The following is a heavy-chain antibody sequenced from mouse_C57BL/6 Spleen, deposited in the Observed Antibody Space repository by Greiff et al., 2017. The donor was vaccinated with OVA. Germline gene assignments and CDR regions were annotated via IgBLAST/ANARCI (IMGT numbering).Heavy chain of an antibody. CDR1: GFTFSSYG. Sequence: EVKLMESGGDLVKPGGSLKLSCAASGFTFSSYGMSWVRQTPDKRLEWVATISSGGSYTYYPDSVKGRFTISRDNAKNTLYLQMSSLKSEDTAMYYCAREGITTVRAYFDYWGQGTTLTVSS. CDR3: AREGITTVRAYFDY. V-gene: IGHV5-6*01. J-gene: IGHJ2*01. D-gene: IGHD1-1*01. CDR2: ISSGGSYT.